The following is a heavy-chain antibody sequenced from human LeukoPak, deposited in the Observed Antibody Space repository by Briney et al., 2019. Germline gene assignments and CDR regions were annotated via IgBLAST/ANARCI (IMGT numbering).Heavy chain of an antibody. CDR3: AKDYCGYYSYFDY. CDR1: GFTFSTYA. CDR2: ISDSGSDT. J-gene: IGHJ4*02. V-gene: IGHV3-23*01. D-gene: IGHD3-22*01. Sequence: GGSLRLSCAASGFTFSTYAMGGARQAPGKGLEWVSTISDSGSDTYYADSVKGRFTISRDNSKDTLYLQMNSLRAEDTAVYYCAKDYCGYYSYFDYWGQGTLVTVSS.